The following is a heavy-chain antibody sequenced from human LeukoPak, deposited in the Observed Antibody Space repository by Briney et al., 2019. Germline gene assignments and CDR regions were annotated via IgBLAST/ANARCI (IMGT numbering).Heavy chain of an antibody. V-gene: IGHV1-2*02. Sequence: ASVKVSCKASGYTFNGYYMHWVRQAPGQGPERIGSINPNSGGTKYGQKSQRTVTMPRATSIRTAYMELSRLTSHHTAVYYCATDPTSCGGDCKSFHYWGQGTLLSVSS. D-gene: IGHD2-21*02. J-gene: IGHJ4*02. CDR1: GYTFNGYY. CDR3: ATDPTSCGGDCKSFHY. CDR2: INPNSGGT.